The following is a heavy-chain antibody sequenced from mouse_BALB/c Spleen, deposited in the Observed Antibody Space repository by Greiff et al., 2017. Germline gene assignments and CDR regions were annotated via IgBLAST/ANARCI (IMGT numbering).Heavy chain of an antibody. V-gene: IGHV3-2*02. CDR2: ISYSGST. Sequence: EVQLQESGPGLVKPSQSLSLTCTVTGYSITSDYAWNWIRQFPGNKLEWMGYISYSGSTSYNPSLKSRISITRDTSKNQFFLQLNSVTTEDTATYYCARTPLTGTRGFDYWGQGTTLTVSS. D-gene: IGHD4-1*01. CDR3: ARTPLTGTRGFDY. CDR1: GYSITSDYA. J-gene: IGHJ2*01.